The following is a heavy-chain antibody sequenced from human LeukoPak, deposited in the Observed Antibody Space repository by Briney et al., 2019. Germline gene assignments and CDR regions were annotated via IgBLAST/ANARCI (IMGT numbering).Heavy chain of an antibody. CDR1: GYTFTSYD. CDR2: MNPNSGNT. V-gene: IGHV1-8*03. D-gene: IGHD7-27*01. J-gene: IGHJ3*02. CDR3: ARKSGTNWGDDDAFDI. Sequence: ASVKVSCKASGYTFTSYDINWVRQATGQGLEWMGWMNPNSGNTGYAQKFQGRVTITRNTSISTAYMELSSLRSEDTAGYYCARKSGTNWGDDDAFDIGAKGQWSPSLQ.